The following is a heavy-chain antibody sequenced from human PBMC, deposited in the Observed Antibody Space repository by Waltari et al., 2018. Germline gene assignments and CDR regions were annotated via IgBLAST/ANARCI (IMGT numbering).Heavy chain of an antibody. D-gene: IGHD6-13*01. CDR1: GGSISSSSYY. J-gene: IGHJ3*02. CDR3: ARGVYLHDAFDI. CDR2: IYYSGST. V-gene: IGHV4-39*07. Sequence: QLQLQESGPGLVKPSETLSLTCTVSGGSISSSSYYWGWIRQPPGKGLEWIGSIYYSGSTYYNPSLKSRVTISVDTSKNQFSLKLSSVTAADTAVYYCARGVYLHDAFDIWGQGTMVTVSS.